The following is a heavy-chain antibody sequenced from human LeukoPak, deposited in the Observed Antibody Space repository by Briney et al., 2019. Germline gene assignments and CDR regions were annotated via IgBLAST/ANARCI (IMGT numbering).Heavy chain of an antibody. D-gene: IGHD2-2*01. V-gene: IGHV4-31*03. CDR3: AREGGSGVVVPSAFFDY. J-gene: IGHJ4*02. CDR1: GGSISSGGYY. CDR2: IYYGGNT. Sequence: SETLSLTCTVSGGSISSGGYYWSWIRQHPGEGLEWIGYIYYGGNTYYNPSLKSRVTISVDTSKNQFSLKLTSVTAADTAVYFCAREGGSGVVVPSAFFDYWGQGSLVTVSS.